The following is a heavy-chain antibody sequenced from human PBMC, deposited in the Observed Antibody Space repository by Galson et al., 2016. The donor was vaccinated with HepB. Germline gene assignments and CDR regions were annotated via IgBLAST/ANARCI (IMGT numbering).Heavy chain of an antibody. CDR3: ARETGDYYDSRVYYSNNWFDP. V-gene: IGHV3-7*01. D-gene: IGHD3-22*01. CDR2: INQDGSEK. CDR1: GFTFSRYW. Sequence: SLRLSCAASGFTFSRYWMNWVRQAPGKGLEWVASINQDGSEKNYVDSVKGRFTISRDNAKNLLYLQMNSLRAEDTAVYYCARETGDYYDSRVYYSNNWFDPWGQGTLVTVSS. J-gene: IGHJ5*02.